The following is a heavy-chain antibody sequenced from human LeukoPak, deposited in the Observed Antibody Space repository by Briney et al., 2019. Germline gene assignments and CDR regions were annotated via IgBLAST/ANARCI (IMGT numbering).Heavy chain of an antibody. J-gene: IGHJ4*02. CDR1: GGSVSSSSYY. D-gene: IGHD3-3*01. V-gene: IGHV4-39*07. CDR3: ARQQRDALFGVVMGFGFDY. Sequence: PSETLSLTCIVSGGSVSSSSYYWGWLRQPPGRGLEWIGSVYYKGNTYYIPSLKSRVTMSVDTSKNQFSLKLSSVTAADTAMYYCARQQRDALFGVVMGFGFDYRGQGILVTVSS. CDR2: VYYKGNT.